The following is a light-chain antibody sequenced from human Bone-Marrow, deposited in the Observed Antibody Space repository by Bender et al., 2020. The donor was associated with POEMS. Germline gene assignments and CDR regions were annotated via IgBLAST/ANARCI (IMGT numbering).Light chain of an antibody. Sequence: QSALTQPASVSGSPGQSLTISCTGTSSDVENYNVVSWYQQHPGKAPKLMIYEVSKRPSGVPDRFSGSKSGNTASLTVSGLQAEDEADYYCSAYAGSDDVVFGGGSKLTVL. V-gene: IGLV2-8*01. CDR3: SAYAGSDDVV. CDR1: SSDVENYNV. CDR2: EVS. J-gene: IGLJ2*01.